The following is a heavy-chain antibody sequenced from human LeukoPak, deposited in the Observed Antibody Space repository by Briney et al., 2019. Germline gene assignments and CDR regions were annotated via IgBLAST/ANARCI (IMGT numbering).Heavy chain of an antibody. J-gene: IGHJ5*02. D-gene: IGHD6-19*01. Sequence: SETLSLTCTVSGGSISSGSYYWSWIRQPAGKGQEWIGRIYTSGSTNYNPSLKSRVTISVDTSKNQFSLKLSSVTAADTAVYYCARDRARYSSGWSQGFDPWGQGTLVTVSS. CDR1: GGSISSGSYY. CDR3: ARDRARYSSGWSQGFDP. V-gene: IGHV4-61*02. CDR2: IYTSGST.